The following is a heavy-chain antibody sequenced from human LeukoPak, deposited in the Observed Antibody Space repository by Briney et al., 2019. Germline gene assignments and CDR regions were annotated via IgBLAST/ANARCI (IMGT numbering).Heavy chain of an antibody. CDR3: AKDRGRRWLQFFDAFDI. D-gene: IGHD5-24*01. Sequence: GGSLRLSCAASGFTFDDYAMHWVRQAPGKGLEWVSLISGDGGSTYYADSVKGRFTISRDNSKSSLYLQMNSLRTEDTALYYCAKDRGRRWLQFFDAFDIWGQGTMVTVSS. CDR2: ISGDGGST. CDR1: GFTFDDYA. V-gene: IGHV3-43*02. J-gene: IGHJ3*02.